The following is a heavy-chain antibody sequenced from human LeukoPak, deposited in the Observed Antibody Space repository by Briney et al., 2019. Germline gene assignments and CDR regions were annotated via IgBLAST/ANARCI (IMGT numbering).Heavy chain of an antibody. J-gene: IGHJ4*02. D-gene: IGHD3-10*01. CDR1: GGSISSSSYY. CDR3: ARDVQWHYGSEY. Sequence: PSETLSLTCTVSGGSISSSSYYWGWIRQPPGKGLEWIGSIYYSGSTYYNPSLKSRVTISVDTSKNQFSLKLSSVTAADTAVYYCARDVQWHYGSEYWGQGTLVTVSS. CDR2: IYYSGST. V-gene: IGHV4-39*07.